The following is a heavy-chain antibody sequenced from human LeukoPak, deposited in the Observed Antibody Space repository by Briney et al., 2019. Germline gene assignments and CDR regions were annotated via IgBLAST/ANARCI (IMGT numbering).Heavy chain of an antibody. CDR2: IYYSGST. CDR3: ARDPGGDFPFDY. V-gene: IGHV4-59*01. D-gene: IGHD2-21*01. CDR1: GGSISSYY. Sequence: PSETLSFTCTVSGGSISSYYWSWIRQPPGKGLEWIGYIYYSGSTNYNPSLKSRVTISVDTSKNQFSLKLSSVTAADTAVYYCARDPGGDFPFDYWGQGTLVTVSS. J-gene: IGHJ4*02.